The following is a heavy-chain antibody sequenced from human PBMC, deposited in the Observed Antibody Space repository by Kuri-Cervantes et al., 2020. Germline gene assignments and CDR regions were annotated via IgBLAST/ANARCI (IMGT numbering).Heavy chain of an antibody. CDR3: AQDPSFGGRGWYGLATY. Sequence: ASVKVSCKASGYTFTNYDIHWVRQATGQGLEWMGWMNPKNGNTGYAQKFQGRVTITRDTSASTAYMELSSLGAEDTAVYYCAQDPSFGGRGWYGLATYWGQGTLVTVSS. J-gene: IGHJ4*02. D-gene: IGHD6-19*01. CDR2: MNPKNGNT. V-gene: IGHV1-8*01. CDR1: GYTFTNYD.